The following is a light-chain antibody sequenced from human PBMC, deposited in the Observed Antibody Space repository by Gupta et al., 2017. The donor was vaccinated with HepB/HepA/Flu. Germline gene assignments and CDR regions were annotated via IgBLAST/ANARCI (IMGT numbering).Light chain of an antibody. V-gene: IGLV2-8*01. CDR1: SSDVGGYNY. Sequence: QSALTQPPSASGSPGQSATISCTGTSSDVGGYNYVSWYQQHPGKAPKLMIYEVSKRPSGVPDRFSGPKSGNTASLTVSGLQAEDEADYYCSSYAGSNNLVFGGGTKLTVL. J-gene: IGLJ2*01. CDR3: SSYAGSNNLV. CDR2: EVS.